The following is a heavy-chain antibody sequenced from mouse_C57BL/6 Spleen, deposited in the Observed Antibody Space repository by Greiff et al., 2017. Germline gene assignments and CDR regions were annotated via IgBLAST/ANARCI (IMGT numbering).Heavy chain of an antibody. J-gene: IGHJ2*01. V-gene: IGHV5-9*01. Sequence: EVQLVESGGGLVKPGGSLKLSCAASGFTFSSYTMSWVRQTPEKRLEWVATISGGGGNTYYPDSVKGRFTISRDNAKNTLYLQMSSLRSEDTALYYCARVGAGTGDYWGQGTTLTVSS. CDR3: ARVGAGTGDY. D-gene: IGHD4-1*01. CDR2: ISGGGGNT. CDR1: GFTFSSYT.